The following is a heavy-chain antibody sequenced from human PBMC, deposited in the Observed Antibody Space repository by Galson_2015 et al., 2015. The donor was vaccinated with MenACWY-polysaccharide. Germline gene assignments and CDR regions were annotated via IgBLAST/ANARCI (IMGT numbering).Heavy chain of an antibody. CDR2: IKSDGSST. CDR3: ARGYSAYD. CDR1: GFTFSTYW. Sequence: SLRLSCAASGFTFSTYWMHWVRRAPGRGLVWVSRIKSDGSSTNYADSVKGRFTISRDNAKNTLYLQMNSLRAEDTALYYCARGYSAYDWGLGTLVTVSA. V-gene: IGHV3-74*01. D-gene: IGHD5-12*01. J-gene: IGHJ4*02.